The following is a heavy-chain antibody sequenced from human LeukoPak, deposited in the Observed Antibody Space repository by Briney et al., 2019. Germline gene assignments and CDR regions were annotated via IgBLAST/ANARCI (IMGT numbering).Heavy chain of an antibody. CDR2: IKSKTDGGTT. D-gene: IGHD3-3*01. V-gene: IGHV3-15*01. CDR1: GFTFSNAW. J-gene: IGHJ6*02. Sequence: PGRSLRLSCAASGFTFSNAWMSWVRQAPGKGLEWVGRIKSKTDGGTTDYAAPVKGRFTISRDDSKNTLYLQMNSLKTEDTAVYYCTTGGCSIFGVVITRPRCPYYYYGMDVWGQGTTVTVSS. CDR3: TTGGCSIFGVVITRPRCPYYYYGMDV.